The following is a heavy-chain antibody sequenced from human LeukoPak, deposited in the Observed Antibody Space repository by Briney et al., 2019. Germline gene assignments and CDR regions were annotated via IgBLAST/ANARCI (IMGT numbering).Heavy chain of an antibody. D-gene: IGHD1-20*01. V-gene: IGHV3-23*01. Sequence: GGSLRLSCAASGFTFSTYAMSWVRQAPGEGLERVSAISGSGGGTYYADSVKGRFTISRDSSKNTLYLQNNSLRAEDTAVYYCAKGGITGTYRAFDIWGQGTLVTVSS. CDR2: ISGSGGGT. J-gene: IGHJ3*02. CDR3: AKGGITGTYRAFDI. CDR1: GFTFSTYA.